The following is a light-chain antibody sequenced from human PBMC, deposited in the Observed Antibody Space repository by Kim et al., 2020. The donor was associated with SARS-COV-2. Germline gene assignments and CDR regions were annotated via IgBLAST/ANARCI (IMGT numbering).Light chain of an antibody. J-gene: IGKJ3*01. CDR2: DAS. Sequence: SPGERVTLSCRASQSVSSYLAWYQQKPGQAPRLLIYDASNRATGIPARFSGSGSGTDFTLTISSLEPEDFAVYYCQQRSNWPLFTFGPGTKVDIK. V-gene: IGKV3-11*01. CDR1: QSVSSY. CDR3: QQRSNWPLFT.